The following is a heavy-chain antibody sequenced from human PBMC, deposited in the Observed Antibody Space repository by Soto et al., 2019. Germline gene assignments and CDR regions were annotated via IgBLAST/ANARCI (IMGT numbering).Heavy chain of an antibody. CDR1: GDTFTDYY. CDR2: VNPSGGHT. CDR3: ARGGHVVVVTAALDY. D-gene: IGHD2-21*02. V-gene: IGHV1-46*01. Sequence: QVHLMQSGAEVKKPGASVKVSCKASGDTFTDYYIHWVRQAPGQGLEWMGTVNPSGGHTTYAQHFLGRVTMTGDTSTSTPYKELNSLTSADTARYYCARGGHVVVVTAALDYWCQGTLGTVSS. J-gene: IGHJ4*02.